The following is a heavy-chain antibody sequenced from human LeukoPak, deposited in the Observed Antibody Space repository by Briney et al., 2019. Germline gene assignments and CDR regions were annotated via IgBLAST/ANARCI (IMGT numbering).Heavy chain of an antibody. CDR1: GFTVSSNY. Sequence: GGSLRLSGAASGFTVSSNYMSWVRQAPGKGLEWVSVFYSGGSTYYADSVKGRFTISRDNSKNTVYLQMNSLRAEDTAVYYCARSEVGYAVLDFWGQGTLVTVSS. CDR3: ARSEVGYAVLDF. CDR2: FYSGGST. D-gene: IGHD1-26*01. V-gene: IGHV3-53*01. J-gene: IGHJ4*02.